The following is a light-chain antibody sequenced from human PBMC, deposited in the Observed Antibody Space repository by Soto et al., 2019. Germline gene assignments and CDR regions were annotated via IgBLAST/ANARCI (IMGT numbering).Light chain of an antibody. J-gene: IGKJ1*01. Sequence: EIVMTQSPATLSVSPGERATLSCRASQSVSSNLAWYQQKPGQAPRLLIYGASTRATGILARFSGSGSGTEFTLTISSLQSEHFVVYYCQQYNKWPWTFGQGTTVEIK. CDR2: GAS. CDR1: QSVSSN. V-gene: IGKV3-15*01. CDR3: QQYNKWPWT.